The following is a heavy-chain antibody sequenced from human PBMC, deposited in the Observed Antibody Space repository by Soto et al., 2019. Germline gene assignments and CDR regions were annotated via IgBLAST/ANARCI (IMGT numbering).Heavy chain of an antibody. Sequence: PGESLKISCQGSGYSFTSNWIDWVRQMPGKGLEWMGIIYPGDSDTKYSPSFQGQVTISVDKSISTAYLQWSSLKASDTAMYYCARHLYESSGYRYFDLWGQGTLVTVSS. CDR1: GYSFTSNW. V-gene: IGHV5-51*01. J-gene: IGHJ4*02. CDR2: IYPGDSDT. CDR3: ARHLYESSGYRYFDL. D-gene: IGHD3-22*01.